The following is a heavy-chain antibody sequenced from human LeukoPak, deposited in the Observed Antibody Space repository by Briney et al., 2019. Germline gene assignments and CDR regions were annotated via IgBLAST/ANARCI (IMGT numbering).Heavy chain of an antibody. Sequence: GGSLRLSWAASGFTFISYNMNWVRQAPGRGLEWVSSISGDSGYISYADSVRGRFTISRDNAMNSLYLQMNSLRVEDTAVYYCARIGSSWSFDYWGQGIRVTVSS. D-gene: IGHD6-13*01. CDR1: GFTFISYN. CDR2: ISGDSGYI. CDR3: ARIGSSWSFDY. V-gene: IGHV3-21*01. J-gene: IGHJ4*02.